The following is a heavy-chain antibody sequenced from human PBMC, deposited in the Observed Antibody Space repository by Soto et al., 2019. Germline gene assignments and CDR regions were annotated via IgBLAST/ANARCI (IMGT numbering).Heavy chain of an antibody. J-gene: IGHJ6*02. CDR1: GGSISSYY. CDR2: IYYSGST. Sequence: SETLSLTCTVSGGSISSYYWSWIRQPPGKGLEWIGYIYYSGSTNYNPSLKSRVTISVDTSKNQFSLKLSSVTAADTAVYYCARVEKRGYSYGYYYGMDVWGQGTTVTVS. V-gene: IGHV4-59*01. CDR3: ARVEKRGYSYGYYYGMDV. D-gene: IGHD5-18*01.